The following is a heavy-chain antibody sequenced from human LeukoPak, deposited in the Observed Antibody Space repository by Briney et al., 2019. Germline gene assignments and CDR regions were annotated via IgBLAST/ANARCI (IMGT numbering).Heavy chain of an antibody. CDR3: ARIRELGFDC. D-gene: IGHD1-26*01. Sequence: GGSLRLSCAASGFSFSRYAMHWVRQAPGKGLEYVSTISSNGDRTYYADPVKGRFTISRDNSKNKVYLQMGSLRAEDMAVYYCARIRELGFDCWGQGTLVTVSS. CDR2: ISSNGDRT. J-gene: IGHJ4*02. CDR1: GFSFSRYA. V-gene: IGHV3-64*02.